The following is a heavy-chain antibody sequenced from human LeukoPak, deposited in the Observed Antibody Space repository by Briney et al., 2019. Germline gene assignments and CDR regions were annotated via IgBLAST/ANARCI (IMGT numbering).Heavy chain of an antibody. D-gene: IGHD3-22*01. Sequence: SVKVSCMASGGTFSSYAISWVRQAPGQGLEWMGGIIPIFGTANYAQKFQGRVTITADESTSAAYMELSSLRSEDTAVYYCARANYYDSSGYSDYWGQGTLVTVSS. CDR1: GGTFSSYA. CDR3: ARANYYDSSGYSDY. J-gene: IGHJ4*02. CDR2: IIPIFGTA. V-gene: IGHV1-69*13.